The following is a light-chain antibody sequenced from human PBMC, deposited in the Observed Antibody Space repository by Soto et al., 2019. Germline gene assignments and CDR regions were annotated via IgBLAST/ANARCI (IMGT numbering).Light chain of an antibody. J-gene: IGKJ4*01. CDR3: QQYNNWPGLT. CDR2: GAS. CDR1: QSVSSN. V-gene: IGKV3-15*01. Sequence: EIVMTQSPATLSVSPGERATLSCRASQSVSSNLAWYQQKPGKAPRLLIYGASTRATGIPARFSGSGSGTEFTLTISSLQSEDVAVYYCQQYNNWPGLTFGGGTKVEIK.